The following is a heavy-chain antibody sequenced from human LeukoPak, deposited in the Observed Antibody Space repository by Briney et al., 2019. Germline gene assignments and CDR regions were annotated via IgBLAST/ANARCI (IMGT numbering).Heavy chain of an antibody. CDR1: GYTFTCYG. V-gene: IGHV1-18*01. Sequence: ASVKVSCKGSGYTFTCYGFSWVRQAPGQGLEWMGWISDYNCSTNYAQKLQDRVTMTTDRSTSTDYMELRDLLTDDTAVYYCARGHMVPWDAFDIWGQGTMVTVSS. CDR2: ISDYNCST. D-gene: IGHD3-10*01. J-gene: IGHJ3*02. CDR3: ARGHMVPWDAFDI.